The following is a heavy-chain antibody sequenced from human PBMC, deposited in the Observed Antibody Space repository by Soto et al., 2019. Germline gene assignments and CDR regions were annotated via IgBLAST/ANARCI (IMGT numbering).Heavy chain of an antibody. CDR2: INPSGGST. J-gene: IGHJ2*01. CDR3: ARAPLDDYGGNQGLYWYFDL. V-gene: IGHV1-46*01. Sequence: GASVKVSCKASGYTFTSYYMHWVRQAPGQGLEWMGIINPSGGSTSYAQKFQGRVTMTRDTSTSTVYMELSSLRSEDTAVYYCARAPLDDYGGNQGLYWYFDLWGRGTLVTVSS. D-gene: IGHD4-17*01. CDR1: GYTFTSYY.